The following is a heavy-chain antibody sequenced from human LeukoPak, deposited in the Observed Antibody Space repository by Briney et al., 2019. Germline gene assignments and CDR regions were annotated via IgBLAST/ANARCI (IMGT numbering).Heavy chain of an antibody. CDR2: IYYSGST. D-gene: IGHD5-24*01. J-gene: IGHJ4*02. V-gene: IGHV4-39*07. CDR3: ARVRGRDGYFDF. Sequence: SETLSLTCTVSGGSISSSSYYWGWIRQPPGKGLEWIGSIYYSGSTYYNPSLQSRVTISVDTSKNKFSLRLNSVTAADTAMYYCARVRGRDGYFDFWGQGTLVTVSA. CDR1: GGSISSSSYY.